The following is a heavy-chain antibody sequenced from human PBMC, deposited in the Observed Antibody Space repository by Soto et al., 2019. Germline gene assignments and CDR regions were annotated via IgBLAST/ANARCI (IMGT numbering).Heavy chain of an antibody. J-gene: IGHJ4*02. V-gene: IGHV3-53*01. CDR3: ARVPTVTPVFFDY. CDR1: GFTVSSSQ. Sequence: GGSLRLSCAASGFTVSSSQMTWVRQAPGKALEWVSVIFIGGTTQYAVSVKGRFTISRDNSKNTLYLQMNSLRAEDTAVYYCARVPTVTPVFFDYWGQGTLVPVSS. CDR2: IFIGGTT. D-gene: IGHD4-17*01.